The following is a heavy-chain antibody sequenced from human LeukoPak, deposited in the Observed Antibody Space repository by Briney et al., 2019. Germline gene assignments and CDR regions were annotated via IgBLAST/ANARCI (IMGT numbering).Heavy chain of an antibody. CDR3: ARQGDGYNFDAFDI. D-gene: IGHD5-24*01. CDR2: ISYDGSNK. J-gene: IGHJ3*02. V-gene: IGHV3-30*19. CDR1: GFTFSSYG. Sequence: GGSLRLSCAASGFTFSSYGMHWVRQAPGKGLEWVAVISYDGSNKYYADSVKGRFTISRDNSKNTLYLQMNSLRAEDTAVYYCARQGDGYNFDAFDIWGQGTMVTVSS.